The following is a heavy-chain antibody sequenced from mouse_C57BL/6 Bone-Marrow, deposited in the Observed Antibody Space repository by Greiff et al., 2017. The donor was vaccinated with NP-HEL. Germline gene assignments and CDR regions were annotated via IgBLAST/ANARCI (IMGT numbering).Heavy chain of an antibody. J-gene: IGHJ1*03. D-gene: IGHD1-1*01. CDR1: GLSLSTSGMG. CDR3: ARHYYGSSPDV. V-gene: IGHV8-12*01. CDR2: IYWDDDK. Sequence: QVTLKESGPGILQSSQTLSLTCSFSGLSLSTSGMGVSWIRQPSGKGLEWLAHIYWDDDKRYNPSLKSRLTISKDTSRNQVFLKITSVDTADTATYYCARHYYGSSPDVWGTGTTVTVSS.